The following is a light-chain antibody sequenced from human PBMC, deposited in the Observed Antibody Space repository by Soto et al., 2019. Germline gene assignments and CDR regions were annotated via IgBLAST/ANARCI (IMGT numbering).Light chain of an antibody. V-gene: IGKV3-15*01. J-gene: IGKJ1*01. CDR3: QQYANWPPWT. CDR2: GAS. Sequence: EIVMTQSPATLAVSPGERATLSCRARQSVSSNLAWYQQKPGQAPRLLIYGASTRATGIPARFSGSGSGTEFTLTISSLQSEDFAIYYCQQYANWPPWTFGQGTKVEI. CDR1: QSVSSN.